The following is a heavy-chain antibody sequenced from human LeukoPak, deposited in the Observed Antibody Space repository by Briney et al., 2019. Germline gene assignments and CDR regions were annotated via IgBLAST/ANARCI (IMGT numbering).Heavy chain of an antibody. D-gene: IGHD5-18*01. CDR3: ARAGTAMDVDY. CDR2: ISSGRSYT. J-gene: IGHJ4*02. CDR1: GFRFSDYY. V-gene: IGHV3-11*05. Sequence: GGSLRLPCAASGFRFSDYYMSWLRQAPGKGLEWVSYISSGRSYTNYADSVKGRFTISRDNAKNSLYLQMNSLRAEDTAVYYCARAGTAMDVDYWGQGTLVTVSS.